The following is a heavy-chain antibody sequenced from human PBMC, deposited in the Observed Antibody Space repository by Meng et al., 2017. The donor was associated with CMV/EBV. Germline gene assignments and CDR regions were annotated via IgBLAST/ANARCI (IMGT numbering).Heavy chain of an antibody. CDR1: GGTFSSYA. V-gene: IGHV1-69*10. Sequence: SVKVSCKASGGTFSSYAISWVRQAPGQGLEWMGGIIPILGIANYAQKFQGRVTITADKSTSTAYMELSSLRSEDTTVYYCARSTVTRRGPGAPNYYYYGMDVWGQGTTVTVSS. D-gene: IGHD4-11*01. CDR2: IIPILGIA. J-gene: IGHJ6*02. CDR3: ARSTVTRRGPGAPNYYYYGMDV.